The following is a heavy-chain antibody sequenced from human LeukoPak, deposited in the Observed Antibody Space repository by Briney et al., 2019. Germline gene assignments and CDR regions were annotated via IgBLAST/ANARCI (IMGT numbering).Heavy chain of an antibody. CDR3: ALGLVTDY. D-gene: IGHD3-9*01. CDR2: TYSGGST. V-gene: IGHV3-66*01. Sequence: GGSLRLSCAASGFTVSSNFMSWVRQAPGKGLEWVSVTYSGGSTYYADSVKGRFTISRDNSKNTLYLQMNSLRVEDTAVYYCALGLVTDYWGQGTLVTVSS. J-gene: IGHJ4*02. CDR1: GFTVSSNF.